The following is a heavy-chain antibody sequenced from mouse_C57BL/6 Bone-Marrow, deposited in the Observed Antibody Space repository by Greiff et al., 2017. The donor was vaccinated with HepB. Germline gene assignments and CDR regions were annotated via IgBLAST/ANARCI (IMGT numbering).Heavy chain of an antibody. J-gene: IGHJ3*01. V-gene: IGHV2-6-1*01. CDR1: GFSLTSYG. Sequence: QVQLQQSGPGLVAPSQSLSITCTVSGFSLTSYGVHWVRQPPGKGLEWLVVIWSDGSTTYNSALKSRVSISKDNPKSQVFLKMNSLQTDDTAMYYCARHGYYYGSSLGFAYWGQGTLVTVSA. CDR3: ARHGYYYGSSLGFAY. D-gene: IGHD1-1*01. CDR2: IWSDGST.